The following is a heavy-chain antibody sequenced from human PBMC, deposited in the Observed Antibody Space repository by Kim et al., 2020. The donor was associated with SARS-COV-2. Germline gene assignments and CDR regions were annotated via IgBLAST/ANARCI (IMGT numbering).Heavy chain of an antibody. D-gene: IGHD6-13*01. CDR3: ARVYGIAAAIDY. Sequence: TKFSQNSQGRVTFTRDTSATTAYMELNSLRSEDTAVYYCARVYGIAAAIDYWGQGTLVTVSS. CDR2: T. J-gene: IGHJ4*02. V-gene: IGHV1-3*01.